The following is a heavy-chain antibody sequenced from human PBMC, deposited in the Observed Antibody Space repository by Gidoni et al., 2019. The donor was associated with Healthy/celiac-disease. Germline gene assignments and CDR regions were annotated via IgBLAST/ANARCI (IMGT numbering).Heavy chain of an antibody. J-gene: IGHJ4*02. Sequence: QVQLVQSGAEVKKPGASVKVSCKASGYTFTSYYMHWVRQAPGQGLEWMGIINPSGGSTSYAQKFQGRVTMTRDTSTSTGYMELSSLRSEDTAVYYCARGYCSGGSCYGVFDYWGQGTLVTVSS. CDR3: ARGYCSGGSCYGVFDY. V-gene: IGHV1-46*03. CDR1: GYTFTSYY. CDR2: INPSGGST. D-gene: IGHD2-15*01.